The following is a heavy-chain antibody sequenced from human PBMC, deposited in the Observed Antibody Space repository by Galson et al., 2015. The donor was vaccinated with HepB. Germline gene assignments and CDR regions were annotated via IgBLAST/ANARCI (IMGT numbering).Heavy chain of an antibody. CDR1: GFSLSTNAVG. Sequence: PALVKPTQTLTLTCTFSGFSLSTNAVGVGWIRQPPGKALEWLALIYWDDDKRYSPSLKSRLTIAKDTSKNQVVLRMTNMDPVDTATYYCAHIPLIAATGPVDYWGQGTLGTVSS. J-gene: IGHJ4*02. CDR2: IYWDDDK. CDR3: AHIPLIAATGPVDY. D-gene: IGHD6-13*01. V-gene: IGHV2-5*02.